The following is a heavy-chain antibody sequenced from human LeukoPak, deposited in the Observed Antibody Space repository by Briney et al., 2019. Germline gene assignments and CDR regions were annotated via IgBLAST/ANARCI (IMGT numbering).Heavy chain of an antibody. CDR1: GFTVSSNY. CDR2: IYSGGST. CDR3: ATFWDSSGPIDY. V-gene: IGHV3-53*01. J-gene: IGHJ4*02. Sequence: GGSLRLSCAASGFTVSSNYMSWVRQAPGKGLEWVSVIYSGGSTYCADSVKGRFTISRDNSKNTLYLQMNSLRAEDTAVYYCATFWDSSGPIDYWGQGTLVTVSS. D-gene: IGHD3-22*01.